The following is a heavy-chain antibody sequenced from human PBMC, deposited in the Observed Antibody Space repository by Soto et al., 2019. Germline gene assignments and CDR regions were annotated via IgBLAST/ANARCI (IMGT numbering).Heavy chain of an antibody. D-gene: IGHD3-22*01. CDR3: ARKDKSGYFNWFDP. V-gene: IGHV5-51*01. CDR2: IFPSDSDT. CDR1: GYRFTSYW. J-gene: IGHJ5*02. Sequence: GESLKISCRTSGYRFTSYWIAWVRQMPGKGLEWMGIIFPSDSDTRYSPSFQGQVTISADRSTSTVFLQWASLKASDTAVYFCARKDKSGYFNWFDPWGRGTLVT.